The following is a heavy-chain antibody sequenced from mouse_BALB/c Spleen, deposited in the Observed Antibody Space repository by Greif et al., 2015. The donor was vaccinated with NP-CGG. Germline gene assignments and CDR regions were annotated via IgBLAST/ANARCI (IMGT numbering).Heavy chain of an antibody. D-gene: IGHD1-2*01. J-gene: IGHJ3*01. V-gene: IGHV1-7*01. CDR2: INPSTGYT. CDR1: GYTFTSYW. CDR3: ARAGYFAY. Sequence: QVQLQQSGAELAKPGASVEMSCKASGYTFTSYWMHWVKQRPGQGLEWIGYINPSTGYTEYNQKFKDKATLTADKSSSTAYMQLSSLTSEDSAVYYCARAGYFAYWGQGTLVTVSA.